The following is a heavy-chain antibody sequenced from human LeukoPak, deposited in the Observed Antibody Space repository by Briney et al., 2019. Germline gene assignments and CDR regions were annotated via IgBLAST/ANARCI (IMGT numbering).Heavy chain of an antibody. Sequence: SETLSLTCAVYGGSFSGYYWSWIRQPPGKGLEWIGEINHSGSTNHNPSLKSRVTISVDTSKNQFSLKLSSVTAADTAVYYCARHATVTPFDYWGQGTLVTVSS. CDR2: INHSGST. J-gene: IGHJ4*02. CDR3: ARHATVTPFDY. CDR1: GGSFSGYY. D-gene: IGHD4-17*01. V-gene: IGHV4-34*01.